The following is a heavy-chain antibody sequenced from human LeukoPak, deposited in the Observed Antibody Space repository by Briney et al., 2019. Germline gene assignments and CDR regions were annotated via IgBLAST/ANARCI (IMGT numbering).Heavy chain of an antibody. D-gene: IGHD5-18*01. CDR2: INGSGGST. V-gene: IGHV3-23*01. Sequence: PGGSLSLSCAASGFPFSSYAMSWVRQAPGKGLEWVSAINGSGGSTYYADSVKGRFTISRDNSKNTLYLQMNSLRAEDTAVYYCAKDAGYSYAKYYFDYWGQGTLVTVFS. J-gene: IGHJ4*02. CDR1: GFPFSSYA. CDR3: AKDAGYSYAKYYFDY.